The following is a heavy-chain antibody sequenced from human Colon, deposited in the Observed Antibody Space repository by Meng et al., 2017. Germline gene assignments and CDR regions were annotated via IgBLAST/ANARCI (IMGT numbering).Heavy chain of an antibody. V-gene: IGHV4-61*01. CDR1: GGYVCWASFH. CDR2: IHNSGSR. CDR3: ARFYGSGTFEVHDY. J-gene: IGHJ4*02. D-gene: IGHD3-10*01. Sequence: ESGPGVVWLSVDQAFTCNVCGGYVCWASFHWSWIRQPPGKGLEWIGLIHNSGSRNYNPSLKSRVTMSVDTSNDQVSLRLTSVNDADTAVYYCARFYGSGTFEVHDYWGQGTLVTVSS.